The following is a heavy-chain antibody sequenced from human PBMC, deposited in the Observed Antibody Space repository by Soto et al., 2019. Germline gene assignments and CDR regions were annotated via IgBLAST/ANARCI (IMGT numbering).Heavy chain of an antibody. CDR3: PKDGSHNFDY. CDR1: GFTFSNYA. CDR2: MSYDGSNE. Sequence: QVQLVESGGGVVQPGRSLRLSCAASGFTFSNYAMHWVRQAPGKGLEWVALMSYDGSNEYYAYSVKGRFTIYRNNSKNTLNLQMNSLRAEDTAVYYVPKDGSHNFDYWGQGTRVTVSS. D-gene: IGHD2-15*01. J-gene: IGHJ4*02. V-gene: IGHV3-30*18.